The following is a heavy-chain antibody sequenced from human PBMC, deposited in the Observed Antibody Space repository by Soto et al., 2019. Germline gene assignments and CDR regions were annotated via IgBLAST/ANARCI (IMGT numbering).Heavy chain of an antibody. V-gene: IGHV4-59*08. J-gene: IGHJ4*02. CDR1: GGSISSYY. CDR2: IYYSGNT. CDR3: ARQGPLRYFDWSPFDY. Sequence: ETLSLTCTVSGGSISSYYWSWIRQPPGKGLEWIGYIYYSGNTNSNPSLKSRVTISVDTSKNQFSLKLSSVTAADTAVYYCARQGPLRYFDWSPFDYWGQGTLVTVSS. D-gene: IGHD3-9*01.